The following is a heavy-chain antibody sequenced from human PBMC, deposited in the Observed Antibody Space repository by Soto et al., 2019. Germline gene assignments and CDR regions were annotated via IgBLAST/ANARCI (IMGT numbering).Heavy chain of an antibody. CDR2: IYHSVTT. CDR3: QRTDSVGSYPY. V-gene: IGHV4-38-2*01. J-gene: IGHJ4*02. D-gene: IGHD2-15*01. CDR1: GDSISRGYH. Sequence: SETLSLTCAVSGDSISRGYHWAWIRQSPGKGLEWVASIYHSVTTYYNPSLTSRVTISVDTSKNQFSLKVTSLTDADSAVYYCQRTDSVGSYPYWGQGNLVTVSS.